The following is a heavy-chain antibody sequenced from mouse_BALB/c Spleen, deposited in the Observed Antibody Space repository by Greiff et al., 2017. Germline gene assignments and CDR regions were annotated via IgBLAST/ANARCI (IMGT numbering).Heavy chain of an antibody. V-gene: IGHV1S56*01. Sequence: QVQLQQSGPELVKPGASVRISCKASGYTFTSYYIHWVKQRPGQGLEWIGWIYPGNVNTKYNEKFKGKATLTADKSSSTAYMQLSSLTSEDSAVYFCARGSITTVVHYFDYWGQGTTLTVSS. CDR1: GYTFTSYY. J-gene: IGHJ2*01. CDR3: ARGSITTVVHYFDY. D-gene: IGHD1-1*01. CDR2: IYPGNVNT.